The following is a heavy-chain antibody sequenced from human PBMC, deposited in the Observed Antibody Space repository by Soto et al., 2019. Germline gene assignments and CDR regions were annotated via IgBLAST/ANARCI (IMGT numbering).Heavy chain of an antibody. CDR2: IYDGVTT. CDR3: AINADF. CDR1: SGSISGHF. V-gene: IGHV4-59*08. J-gene: IGHJ6*02. Sequence: QVQLQESGPGLVKPWETLSLICTVSSGSISGHFWSWIRQPPGKRLEWIGNIYDGVTTNYNPSLKSRVTLSLDTSKRQFSLKLNSVTAADTAMYYCAINADFWGQGTTVTVSS.